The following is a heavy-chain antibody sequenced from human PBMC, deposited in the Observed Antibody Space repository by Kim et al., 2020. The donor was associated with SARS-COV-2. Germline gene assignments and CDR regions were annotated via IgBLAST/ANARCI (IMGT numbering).Heavy chain of an antibody. J-gene: IGHJ4*02. CDR3: ARPGGVVGATTDY. D-gene: IGHD1-26*01. Sequence: YTPSPQRRVTISVDTSKNPVSLKLSSVTAADTAVYYCARPGGVVGATTDYWGQGTLVTVSS. V-gene: IGHV4-39*01.